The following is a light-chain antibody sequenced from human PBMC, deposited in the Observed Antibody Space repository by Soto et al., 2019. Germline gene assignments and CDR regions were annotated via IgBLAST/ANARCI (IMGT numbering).Light chain of an antibody. V-gene: IGKV1-39*01. CDR2: AAS. CDR3: QQSFSFPAT. Sequence: DIQMTQSPSSLSASVGDRVTITCRASQSISDSLNWYQHKPGTAPKLLIYAASSLQSGVPSSFSGGGSGTDFTLTISSLQPEDFVTYFCQQSFSFPATFGGGTKVEIK. CDR1: QSISDS. J-gene: IGKJ4*01.